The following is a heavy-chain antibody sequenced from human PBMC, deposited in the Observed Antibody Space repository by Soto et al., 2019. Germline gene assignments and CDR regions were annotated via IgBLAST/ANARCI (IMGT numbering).Heavy chain of an antibody. D-gene: IGHD5-12*01. J-gene: IGHJ4*02. CDR2: IIPILGIA. Sequence: SVKVSCKASGGTFSSYTISWVRQAPGQGLEWMGRIIPILGIANYAQKFRGRVTITADKSTSTAYMELSSLRSEDTAVYYCARDTYSGYDSTAPTDDYWGQGTLVTVSS. V-gene: IGHV1-69*04. CDR3: ARDTYSGYDSTAPTDDY. CDR1: GGTFSSYT.